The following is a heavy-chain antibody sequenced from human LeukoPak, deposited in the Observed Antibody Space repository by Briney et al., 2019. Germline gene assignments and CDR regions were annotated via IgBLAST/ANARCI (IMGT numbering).Heavy chain of an antibody. D-gene: IGHD1-26*01. CDR1: GGSISGTNG. J-gene: IGHJ4*02. V-gene: IGHV4-4*02. Sequence: PSGTLSLTCGVSGGSISGTNGWSWARQPPGQGLEWIGEISLAGQTNYNPSLNGRVTMSLDKSSNQLSLHLTSVTAADTATYFCSRESGPFCPFGYWGQGTLVIVSS. CDR3: SRESGPFCPFGY. CDR2: ISLAGQT.